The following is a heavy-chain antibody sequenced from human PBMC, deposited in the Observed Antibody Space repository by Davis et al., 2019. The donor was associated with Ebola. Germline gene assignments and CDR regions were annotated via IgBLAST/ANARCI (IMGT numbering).Heavy chain of an antibody. Sequence: PGGSLRLSCAASGFTFSSYAMSWVRQAPGKGLEWVSAISGSGGSTYYADSVKGRFTISRDNSKNTLYLQMNSLRAEDTAVYYCAKVGDGSNHDPGHFDYWGQGTLVTVSS. CDR2: ISGSGGST. J-gene: IGHJ4*02. V-gene: IGHV3-23*01. D-gene: IGHD5-24*01. CDR1: GFTFSSYA. CDR3: AKVGDGSNHDPGHFDY.